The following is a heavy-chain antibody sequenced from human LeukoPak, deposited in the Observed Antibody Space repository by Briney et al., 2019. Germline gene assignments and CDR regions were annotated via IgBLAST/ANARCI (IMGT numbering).Heavy chain of an antibody. Sequence: PAETLSLTCTVSGGSISSYYWSWIRQPPGRGLEWRGDIYYGGNTNYNPSLKRRVTISVGTPKNQSSLQLSSVTAAHTAVYYCARDKYGSGTRFDLWGQGTLVTVFS. D-gene: IGHD3-10*01. CDR1: GGSISSYY. CDR2: IYYGGNT. V-gene: IGHV4-59*01. J-gene: IGHJ5*02. CDR3: ARDKYGSGTRFDL.